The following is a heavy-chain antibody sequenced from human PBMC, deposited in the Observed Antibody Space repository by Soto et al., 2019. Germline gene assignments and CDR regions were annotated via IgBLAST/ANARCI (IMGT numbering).Heavy chain of an antibody. Sequence: ASVKVSCKASGYTFTSYGISWVRQAPGHGLEWMGRISGYNGDTNYAQKFQGRVTMTKNTSTSTANMELRSLRSDDTAVYYCVRVGDAFDIWGQGTMVTVSS. CDR3: VRVGDAFDI. V-gene: IGHV1-18*01. J-gene: IGHJ3*02. CDR2: ISGYNGDT. CDR1: GYTFTSYG.